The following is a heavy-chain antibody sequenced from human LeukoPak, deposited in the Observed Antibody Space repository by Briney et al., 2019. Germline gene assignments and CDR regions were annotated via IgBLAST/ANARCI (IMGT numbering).Heavy chain of an antibody. D-gene: IGHD4-17*01. V-gene: IGHV1-69*04. CDR3: ARDHGDYGDY. CDR1: GGTFSSYA. Sequence: SVKVSCKASGGTFSSYAISWVRQAPGQGLEWMGRIIPVLGIANYAQKFQGRVTITADKSTSTAYMELSSLRSEDTAVYYCARDHGDYGDYWGQGTLVTVSS. CDR2: IIPVLGIA. J-gene: IGHJ4*02.